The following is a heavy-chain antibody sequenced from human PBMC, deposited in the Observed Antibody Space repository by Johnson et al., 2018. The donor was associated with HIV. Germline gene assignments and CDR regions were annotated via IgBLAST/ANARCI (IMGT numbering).Heavy chain of an antibody. D-gene: IGHD1-1*01. V-gene: IGHV3-9*01. CDR2: ISWNSGST. Sequence: VQLVESGGGLIQPGRSLRLSCAASGFIFDDYAMHWVRQAPGKGLEWVSGISWNSGSTYYADSVKGRFTISRDNSKKTLYLQMNSLRAEDTAVYCCAKGGHWTGTTHGDAFDIWGQGTMVTVSS. CDR3: AKGGHWTGTTHGDAFDI. CDR1: GFIFDDYA. J-gene: IGHJ3*02.